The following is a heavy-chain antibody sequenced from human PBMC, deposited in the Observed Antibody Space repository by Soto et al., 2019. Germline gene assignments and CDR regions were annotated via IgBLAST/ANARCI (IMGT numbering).Heavy chain of an antibody. CDR3: ASLRAVSNYFDY. V-gene: IGHV4-59*01. J-gene: IGHJ4*02. CDR2: IYYSGST. CDR1: GGSISSYY. D-gene: IGHD4-4*01. Sequence: SETLSLTCTVSGGSISSYYWSWIRQPPGKGLEWIGYIYYSGSTNYNPSLKSRVTISVDTSKNQFSLKLSSVTAADTAVYYCASLRAVSNYFDYWGQGTLVTVSS.